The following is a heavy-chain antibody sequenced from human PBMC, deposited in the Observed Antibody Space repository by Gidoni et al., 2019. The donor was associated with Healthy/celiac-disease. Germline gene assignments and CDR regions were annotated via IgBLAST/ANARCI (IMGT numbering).Heavy chain of an antibody. CDR1: GYTFTSYG. Sequence: QVQLVQSGAEGKKPGAPVKVSCKASGYTFTSYGISWVRQAPGQGLEWMGWISAYNGNTTYAQKLQGRVTMTTDTSTSTAYMELRSLRSDDTAVYYCARGRYCSGGSCYLNWFDPWGQGTLVTVSS. V-gene: IGHV1-18*01. D-gene: IGHD2-15*01. CDR2: ISAYNGNT. J-gene: IGHJ5*02. CDR3: ARGRYCSGGSCYLNWFDP.